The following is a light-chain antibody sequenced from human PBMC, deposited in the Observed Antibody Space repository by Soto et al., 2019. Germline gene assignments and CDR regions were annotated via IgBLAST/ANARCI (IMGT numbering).Light chain of an antibody. CDR1: QSISST. J-gene: IGKJ1*01. Sequence: EVVMTQSPATLSLSPADRATLSCRASQSISSTLAWYQQKPGQAPRLLIYGASTRATGIPARFSGSGSGTEFTLTISSLQSEDFAVYYCQQYNNWPPWTFGQGTKV. V-gene: IGKV3-15*01. CDR3: QQYNNWPPWT. CDR2: GAS.